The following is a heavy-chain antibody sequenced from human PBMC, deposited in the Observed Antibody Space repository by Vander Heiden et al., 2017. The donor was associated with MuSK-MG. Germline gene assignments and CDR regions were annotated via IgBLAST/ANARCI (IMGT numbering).Heavy chain of an antibody. Sequence: QVQLVQSGAEVKKPGASVKVSCKASGYTFTSDGISWVRQAPGQGLEWMGWISAYNGNTNYAQKLQGRVTMTTDTSTSTAYMELRSLRPEDTAVYYCARVQDIVGGGGEYWYFDLWVRGTMVALYS. V-gene: IGHV1-18*01. CDR3: ARVQDIVGGGGEYWYFDL. J-gene: IGHJ2*01. D-gene: IGHD2-15*01. CDR1: GYTFTSDG. CDR2: ISAYNGNT.